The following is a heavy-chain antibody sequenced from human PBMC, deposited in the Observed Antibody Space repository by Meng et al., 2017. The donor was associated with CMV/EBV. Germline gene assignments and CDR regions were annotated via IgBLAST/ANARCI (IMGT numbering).Heavy chain of an antibody. J-gene: IGHJ5*02. CDR1: GGSFSGYY. CDR3: ARGRSGTGRRRIAAAGWFDP. CDR2: INHSGST. D-gene: IGHD6-13*01. V-gene: IGHV4-34*01. Sequence: GSLRFSCAVYGGSFSGYYWSWIRQPPGKGLEWIGEINHSGSTNYNPSLKSRVTISVDTSKNQFSLKLSSVTAADTAVYYCARGRSGTGRRRIAAAGWFDPWGQGTLVTVSS.